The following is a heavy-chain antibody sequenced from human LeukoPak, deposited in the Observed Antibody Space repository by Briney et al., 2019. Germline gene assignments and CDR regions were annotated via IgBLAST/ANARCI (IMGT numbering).Heavy chain of an antibody. J-gene: IGHJ6*02. D-gene: IGHD5-12*01. V-gene: IGHV6-1*01. CDR1: GDSVSSNSAA. Sequence: RSQTLSLTCAISGDSVSSNSAAWNWIRQSPSRGLEWLGRTYYRSKWYNDYAVSVKSRITINPDTSKNQFSLQLNSVTPEDTAVYYCARCGYSGYAVNYYGMDVWGQGTTVTVSS. CDR3: ARCGYSGYAVNYYGMDV. CDR2: TYYRSKWYN.